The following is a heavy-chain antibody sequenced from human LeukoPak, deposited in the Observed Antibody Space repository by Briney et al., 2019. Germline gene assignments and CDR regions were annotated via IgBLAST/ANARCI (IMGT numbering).Heavy chain of an antibody. CDR2: ISGSGGST. V-gene: IGHV3-23*01. CDR3: AKDSGDFRYCSGGSCHGPGYFDY. D-gene: IGHD2-15*01. Sequence: GGSLRLSCAASGFTFGSYAMSWVRQVPGKGLEWVSAISGSGGSTYYADSVKGRFTISRDNSKNTLYLQMNSLRAEDTAVYYCAKDSGDFRYCSGGSCHGPGYFDYWGQGTLVTVSS. CDR1: GFTFGSYA. J-gene: IGHJ4*02.